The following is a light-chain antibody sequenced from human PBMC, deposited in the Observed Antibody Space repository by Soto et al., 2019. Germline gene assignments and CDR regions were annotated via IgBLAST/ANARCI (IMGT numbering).Light chain of an antibody. V-gene: IGKV3-11*01. J-gene: IGKJ5*01. Sequence: EIVMTQSPATLSVSPGERATLSCRASQSVNIHLAWYQQKPGQAPRLLIYGASARATGIPDRFSGSGSGTDFTLTISSLEPEDFAIYYCQQRSNWPPITFGQGTRLEIK. CDR2: GAS. CDR3: QQRSNWPPIT. CDR1: QSVNIH.